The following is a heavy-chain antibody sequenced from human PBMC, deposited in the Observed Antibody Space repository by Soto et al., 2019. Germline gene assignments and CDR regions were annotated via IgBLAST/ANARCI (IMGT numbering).Heavy chain of an antibody. V-gene: IGHV3-23*01. J-gene: IGHJ4*02. D-gene: IGHD3-9*01. CDR3: AKVGDYDILTGYYSRSRGSDY. CDR1: GFTFSSYA. Sequence: LRLSCAASGFTFSSYAMSWVRQAPGKGLEWVSAISGSGGSTYYADSVKGRFTTSRDNSKNTLYLQMNSLRAEDTAVYYCAKVGDYDILTGYYSRSRGSDYWGQGTLVTVSS. CDR2: ISGSGGST.